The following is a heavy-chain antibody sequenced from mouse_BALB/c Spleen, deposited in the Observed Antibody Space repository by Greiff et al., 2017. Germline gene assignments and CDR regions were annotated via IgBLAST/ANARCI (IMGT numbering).Heavy chain of an antibody. Sequence: EVKVEESGAELVRPGALVKLSCKASGFNIKDYYMHWVKQRPERGLEWIGWIDPEHGNTIYDPKFQGKASITADTSSNTAYLQLSSLTSEDTAVYYCATGYIDAMDYWGQGTSVTVSS. D-gene: IGHD1-3*01. CDR2: IDPEHGNT. J-gene: IGHJ4*01. CDR1: GFNIKDYY. CDR3: ATGYIDAMDY. V-gene: IGHV14-1*02.